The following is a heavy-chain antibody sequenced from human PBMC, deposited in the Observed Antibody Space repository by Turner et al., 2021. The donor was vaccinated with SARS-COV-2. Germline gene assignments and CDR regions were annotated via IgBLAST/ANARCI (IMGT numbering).Heavy chain of an antibody. CDR2: INSDGSCT. CDR1: GITLSSNW. CDR3: ARDRAAAVLYYYYGMDV. D-gene: IGHD6-13*01. V-gene: IGHV3-74*01. J-gene: IGHJ6*02. Sequence: EVQLVESGGGLVKPGGSLRLPGAASGITLSSNWIHWVRQAPGKGLVWVSRINSDGSCTSYAASVKGRFTLSRDNAKNTLSLQMNSLRAEDTSVYYCARDRAAAVLYYYYGMDVWGQGTTVTVSS.